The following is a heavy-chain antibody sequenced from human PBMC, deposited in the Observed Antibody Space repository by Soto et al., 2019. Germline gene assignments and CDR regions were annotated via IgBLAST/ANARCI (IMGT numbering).Heavy chain of an antibody. V-gene: IGHV3-23*01. J-gene: IGHJ3*01. Sequence: VQLLESGGDLVQPGGSLRLSCVASGFILNTYAMSWVRQAPGKGLEWVSTIGGTDGDSDGVPWYEDSVKGRFTISRDSYANTLFLSMDNLRAEDSALYYCVERGRNWGAFDFWGQGTTVVVSS. CDR3: VERGRNWGAFDF. CDR1: GFILNTYA. CDR2: IGGTDGDSDGVP. D-gene: IGHD7-27*01.